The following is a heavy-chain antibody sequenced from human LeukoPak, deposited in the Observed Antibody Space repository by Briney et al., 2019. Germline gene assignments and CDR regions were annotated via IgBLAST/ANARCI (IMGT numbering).Heavy chain of an antibody. V-gene: IGHV4-34*01. D-gene: IGHD6-6*01. CDR1: GGSFSGYY. Sequence: SETLSLTCAVYGGSFSGYYWSWNRQPPGKGLEWIGEINHSGSTNYNPSLKSRVTISVDTSKNQFSLKLSSVTAADTAVYYCARVEYSSSSSFDYWGQGTLVTVSS. CDR2: INHSGST. CDR3: ARVEYSSSSSFDY. J-gene: IGHJ4*02.